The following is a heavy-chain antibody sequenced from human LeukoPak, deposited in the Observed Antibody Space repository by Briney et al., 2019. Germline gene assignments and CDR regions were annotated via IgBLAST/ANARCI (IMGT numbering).Heavy chain of an antibody. Sequence: SETLSLTCTVSGGSISSYYWSWIRQPPGKGLEWIGYVDHTGSTNFNPSLNGRVSISRDTSKNLFSLRLRPVTAADTAVYFCARGRVSSSTWYSTYYYYFYMDVWGKGTTVTVSS. CDR1: GGSISSYY. CDR2: VDHTGST. J-gene: IGHJ6*03. V-gene: IGHV4-59*01. D-gene: IGHD1-1*01. CDR3: ARGRVSSSTWYSTYYYYFYMDV.